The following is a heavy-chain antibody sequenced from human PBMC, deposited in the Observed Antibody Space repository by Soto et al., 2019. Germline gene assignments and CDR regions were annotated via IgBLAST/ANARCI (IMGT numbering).Heavy chain of an antibody. V-gene: IGHV3-23*01. J-gene: IGHJ5*02. CDR2: ISGSSGST. Sequence: PGGSLRLSCAASGFTFSSYAMSWVRQAPGKGLEWVSAISGSSGSTYYADSVKGRFTISRDNSKKTLYLQMNSLRAEDTAVYYCAKDRVSNYVGNWFDPWGQGTLVTVSS. CDR3: AKDRVSNYVGNWFDP. D-gene: IGHD4-4*01. CDR1: GFTFSSYA.